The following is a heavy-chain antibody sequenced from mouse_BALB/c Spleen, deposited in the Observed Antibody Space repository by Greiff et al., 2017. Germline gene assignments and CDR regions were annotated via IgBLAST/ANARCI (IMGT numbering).Heavy chain of an antibody. CDR3: AQTARARGFDY. J-gene: IGHJ2*01. Sequence: VQLQQSGAELVKPGASVKLSCTASGFNIKDTYMHWVKQRPEQGLEWIGRIDPANGNTKYDPKFQGKATITADTSSNTAYLQLSSLTSEDTAVYYCAQTARARGFDYWGQGTTLTVSS. V-gene: IGHV14-3*02. CDR2: IDPANGNT. D-gene: IGHD3-2*01. CDR1: GFNIKDTY.